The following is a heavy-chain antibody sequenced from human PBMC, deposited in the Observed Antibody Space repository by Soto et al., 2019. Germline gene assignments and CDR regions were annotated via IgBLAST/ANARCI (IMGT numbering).Heavy chain of an antibody. D-gene: IGHD2-2*01. V-gene: IGHV1-46*04. J-gene: IGHJ1*01. CDR3: VRGYCTSNICSGDFQY. CDR1: GYTFTDYF. Sequence: QVQLVQSGAEVKKPGASVKVSCKASGYTFTDYFIHWVRQAPGQGLEWMGMIHPISGATGYAQKLQGRVTMTMDTSTTTVYMALGSLRSDDTALYFWVRGYCTSNICSGDFQYWGQGTLVTVSS. CDR2: IHPISGAT.